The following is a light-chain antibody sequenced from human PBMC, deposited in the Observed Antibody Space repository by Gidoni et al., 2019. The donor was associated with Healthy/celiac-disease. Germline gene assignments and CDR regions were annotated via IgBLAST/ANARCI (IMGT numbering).Light chain of an antibody. CDR1: QSISSY. Sequence: IKMLQSPSSLSASVGDRVTITCRASQSISSYLTWYQQKPGKAPKLLIYAASSLQSGVPSRFSGSGSGTDFTLTISSLQPEDFATYYCQQSDSTPRLTFXGXTKVEIK. CDR3: QQSDSTPRLT. CDR2: AAS. V-gene: IGKV1-39*01. J-gene: IGKJ4*01.